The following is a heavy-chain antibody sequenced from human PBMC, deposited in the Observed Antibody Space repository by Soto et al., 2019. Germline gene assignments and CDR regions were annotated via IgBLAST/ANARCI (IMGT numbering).Heavy chain of an antibody. V-gene: IGHV2-5*01. CDR2: IYYNDDR. CDR1: GFSFTTAGVA. CDR3: AHSDGGYEIIYFDF. Sequence: CGPTLVNPTQTLTLTCTFSGFSFTTAGVAVGWIRQTPGGALEWLTLIYYNDDRRFSPSLKTRLTITGDTSKNQVVLSLTNVDPGDTATYFCAHSDGGYEIIYFDFWGQGIPVTVS. D-gene: IGHD5-12*01. J-gene: IGHJ4*02.